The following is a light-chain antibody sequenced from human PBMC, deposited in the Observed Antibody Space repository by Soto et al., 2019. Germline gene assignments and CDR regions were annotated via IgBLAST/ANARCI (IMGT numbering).Light chain of an antibody. Sequence: DIQLTQSPSSLSASVGDRVTITCRASQGISNYLAWYQQKPGKAPTLLIYAASAVQSGVPSRFSGSGSGTDFTLTISSLQPEDVATYYCQKYAGAPRTFGQGTNVEIK. J-gene: IGKJ1*01. CDR2: AAS. CDR1: QGISNY. V-gene: IGKV1-27*01. CDR3: QKYAGAPRT.